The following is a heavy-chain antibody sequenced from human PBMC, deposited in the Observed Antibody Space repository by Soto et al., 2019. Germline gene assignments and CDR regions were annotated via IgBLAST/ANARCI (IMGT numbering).Heavy chain of an antibody. V-gene: IGHV1-8*01. CDR2: MNPNSGNT. CDR3: ARSSAAGTSDY. CDR1: GYTFTSDD. Sequence: AASVHVSCKASGYTFTSDDINWVRQATGQGLGWMGWMNPNSGNTGYAQKFQGRVTMTRNTSISTAYMELSSLRSEDTAVYYCARSSAAGTSDYWGQGTLVTVSS. D-gene: IGHD6-13*01. J-gene: IGHJ4*02.